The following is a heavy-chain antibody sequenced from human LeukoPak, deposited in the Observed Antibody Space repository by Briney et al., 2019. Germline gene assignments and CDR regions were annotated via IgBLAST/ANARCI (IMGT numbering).Heavy chain of an antibody. CDR1: GYTLTELS. D-gene: IGHD3-9*01. J-gene: IGHJ5*02. CDR2: FDPEDGET. V-gene: IGHV1-24*01. Sequence: ASVKVSCKVSGYTLTELSMHWVRQAPGKGLEWMGGFDPEDGETIYAQKFQGRVTMTEDTSTDTAYMELSSLRSEDTAVYYCATVDWRLVRNWFDPWGQGTLVTVSS. CDR3: ATVDWRLVRNWFDP.